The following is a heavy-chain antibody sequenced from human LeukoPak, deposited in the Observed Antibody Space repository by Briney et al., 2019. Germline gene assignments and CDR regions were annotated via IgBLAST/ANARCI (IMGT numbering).Heavy chain of an antibody. CDR1: RFTFSGSA. CDR3: AKDRIVVVPPAKWGVFDY. CDR2: ISGGGGSI. J-gene: IGHJ4*02. Sequence: PGGSLRLSCAASRFTFSGSALHWVRQASGKGLEWVSTISGGGGSIYYTDSVKGRFTISRDNSKNTLYLQMNSLRAEDTAVYYCAKDRIVVVPPAKWGVFDYWGQGTLVTVSS. V-gene: IGHV3-23*01. D-gene: IGHD2-2*01.